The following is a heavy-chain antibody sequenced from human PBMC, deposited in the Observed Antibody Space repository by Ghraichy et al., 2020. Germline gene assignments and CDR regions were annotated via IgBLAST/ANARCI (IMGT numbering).Heavy chain of an antibody. J-gene: IGHJ3*02. V-gene: IGHV4-39*01. Sequence: SETLSLTCTVSGGSISSSSYYWGRIRQPPGKGLEWIGSIYYSGSTYYNPSLKSRVTISVDTSKNQFSLKLSSVTAADTAVYYCARPLCYQAYCGGDCSPGDAFDIWGQGTMVTVSS. CDR2: IYYSGST. CDR1: GGSISSSSYY. D-gene: IGHD2-21*02. CDR3: ARPLCYQAYCGGDCSPGDAFDI.